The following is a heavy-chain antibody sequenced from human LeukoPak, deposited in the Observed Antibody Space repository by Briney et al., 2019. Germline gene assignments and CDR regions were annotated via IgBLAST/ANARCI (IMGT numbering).Heavy chain of an antibody. V-gene: IGHV4-39*07. CDR3: ARNTWIQPGGLDP. CDR1: GGSISSSSYY. J-gene: IGHJ5*02. D-gene: IGHD5-18*01. CDR2: IYYSGST. Sequence: SETLSLTCTVSGGSISSSSYYWGWIRQPPGKGLEWIGSIYYSGSTYYNPSLKSRVTISVDRSKNQFSLKLSSVSAADTAVYYCARNTWIQPGGLDPWGQGTLVTVSS.